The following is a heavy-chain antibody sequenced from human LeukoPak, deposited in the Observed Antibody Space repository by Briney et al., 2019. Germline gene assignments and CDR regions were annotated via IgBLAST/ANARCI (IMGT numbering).Heavy chain of an antibody. J-gene: IGHJ4*02. V-gene: IGHV3-21*04. Sequence: GGSLRLSCAASGFTFSSYSINWVRQAPGKGLEWVSSISSSSSYIYYADSVKGRFTISRDNSKNTLYLQMNSLRAEDTAVYYCASPGIAVAEVYWGQGTLVTVSS. D-gene: IGHD6-19*01. CDR2: ISSSSSYI. CDR1: GFTFSSYS. CDR3: ASPGIAVAEVY.